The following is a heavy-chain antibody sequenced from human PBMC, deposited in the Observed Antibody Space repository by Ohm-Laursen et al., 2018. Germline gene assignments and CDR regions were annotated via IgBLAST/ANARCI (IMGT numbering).Heavy chain of an antibody. Sequence: SLRLSCAASGFTVSSNYMSWVRQAPGKGLVWVSRINGDGSSISYSDSVKGRFTSSRDNAKNTLFLQMNSLRAEDTAVYYCAREGYWYFDLWGRGTLVTVSS. V-gene: IGHV3-74*01. CDR1: GFTVSSNY. CDR3: AREGYWYFDL. CDR2: INGDGSSI. J-gene: IGHJ2*01.